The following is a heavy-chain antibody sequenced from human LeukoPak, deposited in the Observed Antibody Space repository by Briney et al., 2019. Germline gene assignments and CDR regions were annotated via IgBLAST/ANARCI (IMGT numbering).Heavy chain of an antibody. V-gene: IGHV4-59*01. CDR3: ARVEAAAGTGVFDY. Sequence: PSETLSLTCTVSGGSISSYYWSWIRQPPGKGLEWIGYIYYSGSTNYNPSLKSRVTISVDTSKNQFSLKLSSVTAADTAVYYCARVEAAAGTGVFDYWGQGTLVTVSS. CDR2: IYYSGST. CDR1: GGSISSYY. D-gene: IGHD6-13*01. J-gene: IGHJ4*02.